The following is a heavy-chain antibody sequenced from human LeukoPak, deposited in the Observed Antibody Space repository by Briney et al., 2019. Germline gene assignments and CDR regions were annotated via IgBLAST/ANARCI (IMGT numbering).Heavy chain of an antibody. CDR1: GFTFSSYS. V-gene: IGHV3-21*01. CDR2: ISSSSSYI. J-gene: IGHJ5*02. CDR3: AGDLDPRYCSSTSCYPIDP. D-gene: IGHD2-2*01. Sequence: GGSLRLSCAASGFTFSSYSMNWVRQAPGKGLEWVSSISSSSSYIYHADSVKGRFTISRDNAKNSLYLQMNSLRAEDTAVYYCAGDLDPRYCSSTSCYPIDPWGQGTLVTVSS.